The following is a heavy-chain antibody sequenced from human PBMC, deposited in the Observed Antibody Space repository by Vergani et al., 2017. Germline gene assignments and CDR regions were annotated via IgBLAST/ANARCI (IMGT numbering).Heavy chain of an antibody. CDR1: GFTSSYYG. CDR3: ATKSXGTPGCQIGYFRE. D-gene: IGHD1-1*01. Sequence: QVHLVESGGGVVQPGRSLRLSCVVSGFTSSYYGMHWVRQAPGKGLEWVAVISYDGTQKYYADSVKGRFTISRDNSKSTLYLPMNSLRTEDTAVYYCATKSXGTPGCQIGYFREWGQGTLVTVSS. J-gene: IGHJ1*01. CDR2: ISYDGTQK. V-gene: IGHV3-30*03.